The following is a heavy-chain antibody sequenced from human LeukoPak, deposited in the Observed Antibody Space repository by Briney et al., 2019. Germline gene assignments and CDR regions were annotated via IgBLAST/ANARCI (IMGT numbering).Heavy chain of an antibody. V-gene: IGHV4-61*01. CDR1: GYSISSDYY. J-gene: IGHJ5*02. Sequence: SETLSLTCTVSGYSISSDYYWSWIRQPPGKGLEWIGYIYYSGSTNYNPSLKSRVTISVDTSKNQFSLKLSSVTAADTAVYYCARVDGSCSGGSCPSGNWFDPWGQGTLVTVSS. CDR3: ARVDGSCSGGSCPSGNWFDP. CDR2: IYYSGST. D-gene: IGHD2-15*01.